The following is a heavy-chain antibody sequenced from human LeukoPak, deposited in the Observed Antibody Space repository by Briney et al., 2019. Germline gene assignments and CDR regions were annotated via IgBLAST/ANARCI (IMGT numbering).Heavy chain of an antibody. J-gene: IGHJ6*03. V-gene: IGHV4-39*07. CDR1: GGSISSSSYY. D-gene: IGHD2-2*01. CDR3: ASQVRDIVVVPAATVEGGYYYYYMDV. CDR2: IYYSGST. Sequence: SETLSLTCTVSGGSISSSSYYWGWIRQPPGKGLEWIGSIYYSGSTYYNPSLKSRVTISVDTSKNQFSLKLSSVTAADTAVYYCASQVRDIVVVPAATVEGGYYYYYMDVWGKGTTVTVSS.